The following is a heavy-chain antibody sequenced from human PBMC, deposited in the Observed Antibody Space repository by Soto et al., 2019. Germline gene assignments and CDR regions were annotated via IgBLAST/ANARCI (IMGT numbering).Heavy chain of an antibody. CDR2: IYYSGST. J-gene: IGHJ5*02. CDR3: AYGDDPGYWFDP. D-gene: IGHD4-17*01. V-gene: IGHV4-30-4*01. CDR1: GGSISSGDYY. Sequence: QVQLQESGPGLVKPSQTLSLTCTVSGGSISSGDYYWSWIRQPPGKGLEWIGYIYYSGSTYYNPSLNSRVTISVDASKSQVSLKLSSVTAADTAVYYCAYGDDPGYWFDPWGQGTLVTVSS.